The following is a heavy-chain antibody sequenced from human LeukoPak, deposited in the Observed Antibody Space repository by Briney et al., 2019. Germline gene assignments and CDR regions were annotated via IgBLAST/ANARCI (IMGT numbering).Heavy chain of an antibody. Sequence: PGGSLRLSCAASGFMFSRLGMQWVRQAPGEGLEWAAMIWHDGSVEEYADSVKGRFTISRDNSQNTLYLQMNSLRDDDTAVYYCAKEGDQFRGYLDAWGKGTTVTVPS. J-gene: IGHJ6*04. CDR2: IWHDGSVE. V-gene: IGHV3-33*06. CDR1: GFMFSRLG. CDR3: AKEGDQFRGYLDA. D-gene: IGHD2-15*01.